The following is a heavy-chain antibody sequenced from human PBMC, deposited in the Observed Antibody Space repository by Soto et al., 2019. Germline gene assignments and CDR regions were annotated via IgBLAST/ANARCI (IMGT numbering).Heavy chain of an antibody. CDR3: ARERSAGTGWFDP. J-gene: IGHJ5*02. V-gene: IGHV1-8*01. Sequence: VQLVQSGAEVKKPGASVKVSCKASGYTFTSYDINWVRQATGQGLEWMGWMNPNSGNTGYAQKCQGRVTMTRNTSMSTAYMELGSLRSEDTAVYYCARERSAGTGWFDPWGQGNLVTVSS. CDR1: GYTFTSYD. D-gene: IGHD6-13*01. CDR2: MNPNSGNT.